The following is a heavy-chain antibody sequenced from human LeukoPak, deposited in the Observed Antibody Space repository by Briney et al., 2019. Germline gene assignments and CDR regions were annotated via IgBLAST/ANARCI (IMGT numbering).Heavy chain of an antibody. J-gene: IGHJ4*02. D-gene: IGHD6-13*01. V-gene: IGHV4-59*12. CDR2: IYYSGST. Sequence: PSETLSLXCTVSGGSISSYYWSWIRQPPGKGLEWIGYIYYSGSTNYNPSLKSRVTISVDTSKNQFSLKLSSVTAADTAVYYCATGYSSSWYYFDYWGQGTLVTVSS. CDR3: ATGYSSSWYYFDY. CDR1: GGSISSYY.